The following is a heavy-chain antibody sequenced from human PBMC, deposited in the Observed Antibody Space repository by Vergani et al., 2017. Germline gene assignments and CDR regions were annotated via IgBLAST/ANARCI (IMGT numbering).Heavy chain of an antibody. J-gene: IGHJ1*01. CDR3: SSGAYGILTGYRD. CDR1: GYTFSNYY. D-gene: IGHD3-9*01. Sequence: QVQVVQSGAEVKKSGASVKVSCKTSGYTFSNYYMHWVRQAPGQGLEWMGIINPSGGHTNYAQKFQGRVTMTRDTSTSTVYMELSSLRSEDTAIYYCSSGAYGILTGYRDWGQGTLVTVSA. CDR2: INPSGGHT. V-gene: IGHV1-46*03.